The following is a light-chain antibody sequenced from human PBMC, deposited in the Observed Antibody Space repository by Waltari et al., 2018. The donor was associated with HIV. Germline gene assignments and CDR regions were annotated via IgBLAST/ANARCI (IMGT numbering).Light chain of an antibody. CDR2: RAS. J-gene: IGKJ2*01. CDR1: QSVSSS. V-gene: IGKV1-5*03. CDR3: QQYSTYSRT. Sequence: DIQITQSPSTLSASVGDRVTITCRASQSVSSSLAWYQQKLGEAPKLLVYRASTLQSGVPSRFSGTGSGTEFTLTISSLQPDDFATYFCQQYSTYSRTFGQGTKVE.